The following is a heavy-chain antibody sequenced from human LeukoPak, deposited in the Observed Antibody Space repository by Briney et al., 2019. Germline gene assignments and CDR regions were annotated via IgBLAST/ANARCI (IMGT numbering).Heavy chain of an antibody. CDR2: IYYSASR. CDR3: ARVRPGSGSLYDYYYYMDV. CDR1: GGSVSSGRYS. D-gene: IGHD2-15*01. J-gene: IGHJ6*03. V-gene: IGHV4-30-4*07. Sequence: SETLSLTCAVSGGSVSSGRYSWSWIRQPPGKGLEWVGYIYYSASRYYNPSLKSRVTISVDTSKNQFSLKLSSVTAADTAVYYCARVRPGSGSLYDYYYYMDVWGKGTTVTVSS.